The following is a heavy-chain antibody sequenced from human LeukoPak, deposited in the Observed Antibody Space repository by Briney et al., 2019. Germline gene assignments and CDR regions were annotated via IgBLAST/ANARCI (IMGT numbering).Heavy chain of an antibody. CDR2: ISTSSSYI. J-gene: IGHJ4*02. D-gene: IGHD1-7*01. CDR1: GFTLSTYN. Sequence: PGGSLRLSCAASGFTLSTYNMKWVRQAPRKGLEWVSSISTSSSYIYYADSVKGRFTISSDNARNSLYLQMNSLRAEDTAVYYCARDRDWNSGFDYWGQGTLVTVSS. CDR3: ARDRDWNSGFDY. V-gene: IGHV3-21*01.